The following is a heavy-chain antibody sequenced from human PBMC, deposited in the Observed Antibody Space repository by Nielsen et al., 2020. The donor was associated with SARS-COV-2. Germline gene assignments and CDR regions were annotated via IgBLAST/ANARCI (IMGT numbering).Heavy chain of an antibody. V-gene: IGHV4-31*02. CDR3: ARAPYGDYSEYYFDY. D-gene: IGHD4-17*01. J-gene: IGHJ4*02. Sequence: WIRQPPGKGLEWIGYIYYSGSTYYNPSLKSRVTISVDTSKNQFSLKLSSVTAADTAVYYCARAPYGDYSEYYFDYWGQGTLVTVLL. CDR2: IYYSGST.